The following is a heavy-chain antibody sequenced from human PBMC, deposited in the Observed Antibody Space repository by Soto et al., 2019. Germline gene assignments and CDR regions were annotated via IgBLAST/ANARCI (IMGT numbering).Heavy chain of an antibody. CDR3: ARRDIAAETFFYYYGMDL. D-gene: IGHD6-13*01. V-gene: IGHV3-74*01. Sequence: QLVESGGGLVQPGGSLRLSCAASGFTLNNYWMHWVRQAPGMGLVWVSRINGDATSTSYADSVKGRFTISRDNARNTLYLQMNSLRAEDTALYYCARRDIAAETFFYYYGMDLWGQGTTVTVS. CDR2: INGDATST. CDR1: GFTLNNYW. J-gene: IGHJ6*02.